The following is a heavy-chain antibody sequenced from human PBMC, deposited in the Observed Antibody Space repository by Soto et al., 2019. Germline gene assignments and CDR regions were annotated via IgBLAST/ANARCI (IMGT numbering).Heavy chain of an antibody. V-gene: IGHV1-3*01. D-gene: IGHD6-19*01. Sequence: ASVKVSCKASGYTFTSYAMHWVRQAPGQRLEWMGWINAGNGNTKYSQKFQGRVTITRDTSASTAYMELSSLRSEDTALYYCARRSSSGWYYFDYWGQGTLVTVSS. CDR3: ARRSSSGWYYFDY. J-gene: IGHJ4*02. CDR1: GYTFTSYA. CDR2: INAGNGNT.